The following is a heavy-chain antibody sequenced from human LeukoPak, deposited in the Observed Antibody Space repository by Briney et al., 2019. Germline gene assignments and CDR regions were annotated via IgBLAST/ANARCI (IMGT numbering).Heavy chain of an antibody. Sequence: HSGGSLRLSCAASGFTFSSYEMNWVRQAPGKGLEWVSYISSSGSPMYYADSTKGRFTISRDNAKNSLYLQMNSLRAEDTAVYYCAGCSTTSCYSAFDIWGQGTMVTVSS. D-gene: IGHD2-2*02. V-gene: IGHV3-48*03. CDR1: GFTFSSYE. J-gene: IGHJ3*02. CDR2: ISSSGSPM. CDR3: AGCSTTSCYSAFDI.